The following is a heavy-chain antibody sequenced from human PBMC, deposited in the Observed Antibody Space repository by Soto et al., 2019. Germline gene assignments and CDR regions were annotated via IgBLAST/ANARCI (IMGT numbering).Heavy chain of an antibody. D-gene: IGHD2-8*01. V-gene: IGHV4-31*03. CDR1: GGSVSSGGYY. J-gene: IGHJ4*02. Sequence: PSETLSLTCTVSGGSVSSGGYYWSWIRLHPGTGLEWIGYIYYSGTTYFDPSLKSRASISLDTSKNEFSLKLTSVTAADTAVYYCARRALPQCINGVCYKDGFWDYWGQGALVTVSS. CDR2: IYYSGTT. CDR3: ARRALPQCINGVCYKDGFWDY.